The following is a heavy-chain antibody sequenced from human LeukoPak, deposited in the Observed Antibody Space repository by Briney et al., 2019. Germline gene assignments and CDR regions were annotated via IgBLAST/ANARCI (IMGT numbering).Heavy chain of an antibody. J-gene: IGHJ4*02. D-gene: IGHD3-9*01. V-gene: IGHV3-48*01. CDR1: GFTFSSYS. Sequence: PGGSLRLSCAASGFTFSSYSTNWVRQAPGKGLEWVSYISSSSYTIYYADSVKGRFTISRDNAKNSLYLQMNSLRAEDTAVYYCARVDYDVLTGYQNYFQYWGQGTLVTVSS. CDR3: ARVDYDVLTGYQNYFQY. CDR2: ISSSSYTI.